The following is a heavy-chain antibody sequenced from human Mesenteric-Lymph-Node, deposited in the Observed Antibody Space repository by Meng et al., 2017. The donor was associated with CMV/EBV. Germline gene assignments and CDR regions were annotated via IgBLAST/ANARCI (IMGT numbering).Heavy chain of an antibody. CDR1: GGSFSGYY. D-gene: IGHD3-9*01. J-gene: IGHJ4*02. V-gene: IGHV4-34*01. CDR2: INHSGST. CDR3: ARGSSYDILTGYFDY. Sequence: QGQLPRWRAGLLKPSETLSVTCSVYGGSFSGYYWNWIRQSPEKGLEWIGEINHSGSTTYNPSFTSRIIISVDTSTNQISLNMSSVTAADTAVYYCARGSSYDILTGYFDYWGQGALVTVSS.